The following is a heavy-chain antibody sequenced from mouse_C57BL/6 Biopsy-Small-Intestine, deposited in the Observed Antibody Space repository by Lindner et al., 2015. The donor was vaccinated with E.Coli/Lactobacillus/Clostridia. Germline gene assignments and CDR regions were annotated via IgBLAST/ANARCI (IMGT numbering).Heavy chain of an antibody. CDR2: IDSGSSTI. CDR3: SRGTGRGLDY. D-gene: IGHD4-1*01. Sequence: VQLQESGGGLVKPGGSLKLSCAASGFTFSDYGMHWVRQAPEKGLEWVAYIDSGSSTIYYADTLEGRFTISRDNAKNTLFLQMTSLRSEDTAMYYCSRGTGRGLDYWGQGTTLTVSS. CDR1: GFTFSDYG. J-gene: IGHJ2*01. V-gene: IGHV5-17*01.